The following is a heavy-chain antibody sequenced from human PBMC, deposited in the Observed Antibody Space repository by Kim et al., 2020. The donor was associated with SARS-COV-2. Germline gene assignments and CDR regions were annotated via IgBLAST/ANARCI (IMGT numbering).Heavy chain of an antibody. V-gene: IGHV3-30*18. CDR2: ISYDGSNK. J-gene: IGHJ6*02. CDR3: AKRRAAAAFPEAEQDTEYYYYYGMDV. Sequence: GGSLRLSCAASGFTFSSYGMHWVRQAPGKGLEWVAVISYDGSNKYYADSVKGRFTISRDNSKNTLYLQMNSLRAEDTAVYYCAKRRAAAAFPEAEQDTEYYYYYGMDVWGQGTTVTVSS. D-gene: IGHD6-13*01. CDR1: GFTFSSYG.